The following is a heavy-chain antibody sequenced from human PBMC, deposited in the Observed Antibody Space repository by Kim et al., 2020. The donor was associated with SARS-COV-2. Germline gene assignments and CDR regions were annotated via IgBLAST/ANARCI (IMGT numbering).Heavy chain of an antibody. CDR3: ASETVDIVVVPANYGMDV. Sequence: SETMSLTCTVYGGSISSSSYYWGWIRQPPGKGLEWIGSIYYSGSTYYNPSLKSRVTISVDTSKNQFSRKLSSVTAADTAVYYCASETVDIVVVPANYGMDVWGQGTTVTVSS. CDR1: GGSISSSSYY. D-gene: IGHD2-2*03. J-gene: IGHJ6*02. V-gene: IGHV4-39*01. CDR2: IYYSGST.